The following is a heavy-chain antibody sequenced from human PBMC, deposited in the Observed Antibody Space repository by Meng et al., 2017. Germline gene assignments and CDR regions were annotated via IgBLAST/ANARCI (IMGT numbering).Heavy chain of an antibody. Sequence: LQRAVPGLRKPLWRRSLTCAVSGGSISSSNWCSWVRQPPGKGLEWIGEIYHSGSTNYNPSLKSRVTISVDKSKNQFSLKLSSVTAADTAVYYCARIGDWGSTRYFDYWGQGTLVTVSS. J-gene: IGHJ4*02. CDR1: GGSISSSNW. D-gene: IGHD7-27*01. V-gene: IGHV4-4*03. CDR3: ARIGDWGSTRYFDY. CDR2: IYHSGST.